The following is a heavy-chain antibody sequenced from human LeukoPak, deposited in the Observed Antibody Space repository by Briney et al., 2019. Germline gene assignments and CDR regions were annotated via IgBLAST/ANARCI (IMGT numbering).Heavy chain of an antibody. D-gene: IGHD3-22*01. CDR2: ISGTGGST. CDR3: AKEWGRDYDDGVFNI. CDR1: GFTFSSYA. J-gene: IGHJ3*02. Sequence: GGSLRLSCAASGFTFSSYAMNWVRQSPERGLEWVSAISGTGGSTSYAGSLKGRFTISRDNSKNTLYLQMSSLTAEDTAVFYCAKEWGRDYDDGVFNIGAKGKMAPVSS. V-gene: IGHV3-23*01.